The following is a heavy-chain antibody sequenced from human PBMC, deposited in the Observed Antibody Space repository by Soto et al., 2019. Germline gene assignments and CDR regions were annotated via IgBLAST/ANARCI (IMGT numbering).Heavy chain of an antibody. D-gene: IGHD6-13*01. CDR1: GGTFSSYA. J-gene: IGHJ6*02. CDR2: IIPIFGTA. CDR3: ARVDGRYSSSWTYYYYYYGMDV. Sequence: SVKVSCKASGGTFSSYAISWVRQAPGQGLEWMGGIIPIFGTANYAQKFQGRVTITADESTSTAYMELGSLRSEDTAVYYCARVDGRYSSSWTYYYYYYGMDVWGQGTTVTVS. V-gene: IGHV1-69*13.